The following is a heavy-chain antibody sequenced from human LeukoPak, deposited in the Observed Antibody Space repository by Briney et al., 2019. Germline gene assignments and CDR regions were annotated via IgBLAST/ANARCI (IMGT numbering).Heavy chain of an antibody. V-gene: IGHV3-7*01. CDR1: GFTFSSYW. CDR2: IKQDGSEK. Sequence: GGSLRLSCAASGFTFSSYWMSWVRQAPGKGLEWVANIKQDGSEKYYVDSVKGRFTISRDNAKNSLYLQMNSLRAEDTAVYYCARADPGGDRWHYYYMDVWGKGTTVTISS. J-gene: IGHJ6*03. CDR3: ARADPGGDRWHYYYMDV. D-gene: IGHD2-21*02.